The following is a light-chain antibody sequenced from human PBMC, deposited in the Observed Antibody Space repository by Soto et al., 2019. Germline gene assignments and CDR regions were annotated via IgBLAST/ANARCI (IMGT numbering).Light chain of an antibody. CDR3: SSYAGSNNLGV. CDR2: EVS. J-gene: IGLJ1*01. Sequence: QSVLTQPPSASGSPGQSVTISCTGASSDIGGYNYVSWYQQYPGKAPKLMIYEVSKRPSGVPDRFSGSKSGNPASLTVSGLQAEDEADYYCSSYAGSNNLGVLGTGTKVTVL. CDR1: SSDIGGYNY. V-gene: IGLV2-8*01.